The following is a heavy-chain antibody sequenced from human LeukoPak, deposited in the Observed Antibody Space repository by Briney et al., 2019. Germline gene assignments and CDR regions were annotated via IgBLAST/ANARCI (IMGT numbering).Heavy chain of an antibody. CDR1: GFTFSSYW. D-gene: IGHD3-10*01. J-gene: IGHJ3*02. CDR2: IKQDGSEK. Sequence: PGGSLRLSCAASGFTFSSYWMSWVRQAPGKGLEWVANIKQDGSEKYYVDSVKGRFTISRDDAKNSLYLQMNSLRAEDTAVYYCAAEGVKSASDIWGQGTMVTVSS. CDR3: AAEGVKSASDI. V-gene: IGHV3-7*01.